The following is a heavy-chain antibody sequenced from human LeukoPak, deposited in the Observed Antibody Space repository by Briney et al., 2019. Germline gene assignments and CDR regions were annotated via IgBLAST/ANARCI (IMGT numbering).Heavy chain of an antibody. CDR3: AKPSPGLIWNFFDS. J-gene: IGHJ4*02. Sequence: GGSLRLSCAAPVFTFRDYGMYSGRQAPGKGLEWVAYVQSNVISKHYADSVKGRFAISRDNSRNILYLQMNYLRGADTAMYFCAKPSPGLIWNFFDSWGQGISVTVSS. D-gene: IGHD1-1*01. V-gene: IGHV3-30*02. CDR2: VQSNVISK. CDR1: VFTFRDYG.